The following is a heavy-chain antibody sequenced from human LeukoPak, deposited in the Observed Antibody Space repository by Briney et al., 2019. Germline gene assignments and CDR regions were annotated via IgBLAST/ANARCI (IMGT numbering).Heavy chain of an antibody. Sequence: ASVKVSCKAPGYPFSIYDVNWVRQAPGQGLEWMGWMNPNGISAGYAQKFQDRVTMTMNTSINTAYMELSSLRSEDTAVYYCARGRMSTLWGQGTLVTVSS. J-gene: IGHJ4*02. V-gene: IGHV1-8*01. D-gene: IGHD2-2*01. CDR2: MNPNGISA. CDR3: ARGRMSTL. CDR1: GYPFSIYD.